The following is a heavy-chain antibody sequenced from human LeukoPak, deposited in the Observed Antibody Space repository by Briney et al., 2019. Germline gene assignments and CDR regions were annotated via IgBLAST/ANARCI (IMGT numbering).Heavy chain of an antibody. Sequence: GGSLRLSCAASGFTFSNYAMSWVRQAPGKGLEWVSTISGSGSSTYYADSVKGRFTISRDNSMNTLYLQMNSLRAEDTAVYYCAKPNSGILFDYWGQGTLVTVSS. J-gene: IGHJ4*02. CDR2: ISGSGSST. V-gene: IGHV3-23*01. CDR3: AKPNSGILFDY. CDR1: GFTFSNYA. D-gene: IGHD1-26*01.